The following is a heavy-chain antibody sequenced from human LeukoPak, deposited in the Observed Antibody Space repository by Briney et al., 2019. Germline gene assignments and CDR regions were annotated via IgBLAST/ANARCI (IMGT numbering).Heavy chain of an antibody. J-gene: IGHJ4*02. CDR1: GGSISSYY. CDR3: ARQAADYGDYPAYFDY. CDR2: IYYSGST. D-gene: IGHD4-17*01. V-gene: IGHV4-59*08. Sequence: SETLSLTCTVSGGSISSYYWSWIRQPPGKGLEWIGYIYYSGSTNYNPSLKSRVTISVDTSKNQFSLKLSSVTAADTAVYYCARQAADYGDYPAYFDYWGQGTLVTVSS.